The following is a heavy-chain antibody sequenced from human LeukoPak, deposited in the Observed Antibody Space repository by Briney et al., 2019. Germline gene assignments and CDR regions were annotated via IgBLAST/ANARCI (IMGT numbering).Heavy chain of an antibody. CDR2: IYYSGST. CDR3: ARHGGGGYYDFWSGYREYYFDY. V-gene: IGHV4-59*08. J-gene: IGHJ4*02. Sequence: SETLSLTCTVSGGSISSYYWSWIRQPPGKGLEWIGYIYYSGSTNYNPSLKSRVTISVDTSKNQFSLKLSSVTAVDTAVYYCARHGGGGYYDFWSGYREYYFDYWGQGTLVTASS. CDR1: GGSISSYY. D-gene: IGHD3-3*01.